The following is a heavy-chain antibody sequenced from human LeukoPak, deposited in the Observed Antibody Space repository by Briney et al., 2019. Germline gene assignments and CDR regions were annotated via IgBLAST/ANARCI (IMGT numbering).Heavy chain of an antibody. V-gene: IGHV1-2*06. CDR3: ARWQWYYGSSGYYGGDY. J-gene: IGHJ4*02. CDR1: GYTFTGYY. CDR2: INPNSGGT. Sequence: ASVKVSCKASGYTFTGYYMHWVRQAPGQGLEWMGRINPNSGGTNYAQKFQGRVTMTRDTSISTAYMELSRLRSDDTAVYYCARWQWYYGSSGYYGGDYWGQGTLVTVSS. D-gene: IGHD3-22*01.